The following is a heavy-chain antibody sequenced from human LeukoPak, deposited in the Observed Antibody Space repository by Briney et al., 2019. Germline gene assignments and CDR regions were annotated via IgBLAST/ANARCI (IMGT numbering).Heavy chain of an antibody. CDR2: INSDGSST. V-gene: IGHV3-74*01. CDR1: GFTFSSYW. CDR3: ARGMYYYDSSCYPKGEFFDY. D-gene: IGHD3-22*01. Sequence: GGSLRLSCAASGFTFSSYWMHWVRQAPGKGLVWVSRINSDGSSTNYADSVKGRFTISRDNAKNTLYLQMNSLRAEDTAVYYCARGMYYYDSSCYPKGEFFDYCGQGTLVTVSS. J-gene: IGHJ4*02.